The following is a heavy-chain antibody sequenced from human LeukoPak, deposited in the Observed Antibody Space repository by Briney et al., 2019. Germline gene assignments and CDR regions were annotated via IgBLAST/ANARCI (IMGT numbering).Heavy chain of an antibody. CDR1: GFTFSSYA. CDR3: AREDLGIAVAGVHFQH. J-gene: IGHJ1*01. D-gene: IGHD6-19*01. V-gene: IGHV3-30-3*01. CDR2: ISYDGSNK. Sequence: GRSLRLSCAASGFTFSSYAMHWVRQAPGKGLEWVAVISYDGSNKYYADSVKGRFTISRDNSKNTLYLQMNSLRAEDTAVYYCAREDLGIAVAGVHFQHWGQGTLVTVSS.